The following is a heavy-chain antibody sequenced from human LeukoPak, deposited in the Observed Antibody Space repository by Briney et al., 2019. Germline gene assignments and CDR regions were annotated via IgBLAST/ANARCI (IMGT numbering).Heavy chain of an antibody. D-gene: IGHD3-3*01. J-gene: IGHJ4*02. Sequence: SETLSLTCTVSGGSISSGTYYWSWIRQPAGKGLEWIGRIYTSGSTNYNPSLKSRVIISVDTSKNQFSLKLSSVTAADTAVYYCARESAYAVGDFWGRGTLVTVSS. V-gene: IGHV4-61*02. CDR1: GGSISSGTYY. CDR2: IYTSGST. CDR3: ARESAYAVGDF.